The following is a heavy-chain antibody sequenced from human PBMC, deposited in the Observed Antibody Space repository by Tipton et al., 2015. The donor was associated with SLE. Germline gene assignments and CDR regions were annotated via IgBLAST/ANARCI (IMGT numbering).Heavy chain of an antibody. CDR2: TSSSSSYI. CDR1: GFTFSSYS. V-gene: IGHV3-21*03. J-gene: IGHJ6*02. Sequence: SLRLSCAASGFTFSSYSMNWVRQAPGKGLEWVSSTSSSSSYIYYADSVKGRFTISRDNAKNSLYLQMNSLRAEDTAVYYCARDLGELSLYYYYGMDVWGQGTTVTVSS. CDR3: ARDLGELSLYYYYGMDV. D-gene: IGHD3-16*02.